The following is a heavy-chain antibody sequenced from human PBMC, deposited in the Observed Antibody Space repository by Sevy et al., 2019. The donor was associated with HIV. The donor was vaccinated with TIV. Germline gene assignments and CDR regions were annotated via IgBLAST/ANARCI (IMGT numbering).Heavy chain of an antibody. D-gene: IGHD6-13*01. CDR1: GCTFTSYG. CDR2: ISAYNGNT. V-gene: IGHV1-18*04. Sequence: ASVKVSCKASGCTFTSYGISWVRQAPGQGLEWMGWISAYNGNTNYALKLQGRVTMTTDTSTSTAYMELRSLRSDDTAMYYCARGSGYSSSWYNDYFDYWGHGTLVTVSS. J-gene: IGHJ4*01. CDR3: ARGSGYSSSWYNDYFDY.